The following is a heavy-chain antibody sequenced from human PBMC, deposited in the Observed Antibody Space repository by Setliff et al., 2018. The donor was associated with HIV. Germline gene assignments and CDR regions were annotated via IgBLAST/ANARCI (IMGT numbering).Heavy chain of an antibody. D-gene: IGHD3-22*01. Sequence: VASVKVSGKASGYTFTTYAMHWVRQAPGQRLEWMGWIDAGNGNTKYSQKFQGRVTITRDTSASTAYLELSSLRSEDTAVYYCARVDYYDSSGYWHFDYWGQGTLVTVS. CDR1: GYTFTTYA. CDR3: ARVDYYDSSGYWHFDY. CDR2: IDAGNGNT. J-gene: IGHJ4*02. V-gene: IGHV1-3*01.